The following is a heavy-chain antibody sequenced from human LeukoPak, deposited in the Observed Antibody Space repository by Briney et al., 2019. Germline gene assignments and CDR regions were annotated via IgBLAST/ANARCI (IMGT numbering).Heavy chain of an antibody. J-gene: IGHJ4*02. CDR2: ISSSSSYI. D-gene: IGHD3-22*01. CDR3: ARDAPDVVVAYFDY. V-gene: IGHV3-21*01. Sequence: GGSLRLSCAASGFTFSSYSMNWVRQAPGKGLEWVSSISSSSSYIYYADSVKGRFTISRDNAKNSLYLQMNSLRAEDTAVYYCARDAPDVVVAYFDYWGQGTLVTVSS. CDR1: GFTFSSYS.